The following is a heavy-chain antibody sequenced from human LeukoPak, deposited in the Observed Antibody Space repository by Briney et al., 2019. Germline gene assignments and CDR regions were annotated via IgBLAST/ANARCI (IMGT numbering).Heavy chain of an antibody. D-gene: IGHD3-10*01. CDR2: INHSGST. CDR1: GGSFSGYY. CDR3: ARGSVYGSGRWNWFDP. V-gene: IGHV4-34*01. J-gene: IGHJ5*02. Sequence: SETLSLTCAVYGGSFSGYYWSWIRQPPGKGLEWIGEINHSGSTNYSPSLKSRVTISVDTSKNQFSLKLSSVTAADTAVYYCARGSVYGSGRWNWFDPWGQGTLATVSS.